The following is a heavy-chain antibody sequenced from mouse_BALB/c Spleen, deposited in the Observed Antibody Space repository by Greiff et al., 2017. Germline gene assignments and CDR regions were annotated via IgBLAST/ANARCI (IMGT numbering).Heavy chain of an antibody. J-gene: IGHJ4*01. V-gene: IGHV1-4*01. D-gene: IGHD6-1*01. CDR2: INPSSGYT. Sequence: VQLQQSGAELARPGASVKMSCKASGYTFTSYTMHWVKQRPGQALEWIGYINPSSGYTNYNQKFKDKATLTADKSSSTAYMQLSSLTSEDSAVYDCASLGQVPDYYAMDYWGQGTSVTVSS. CDR1: GYTFTSYT. CDR3: ASLGQVPDYYAMDY.